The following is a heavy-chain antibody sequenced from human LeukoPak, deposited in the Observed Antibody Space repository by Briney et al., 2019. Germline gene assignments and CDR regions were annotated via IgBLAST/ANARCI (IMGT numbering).Heavy chain of an antibody. CDR2: ISGSGGRT. Sequence: GGSLRLSCAASGFTFSSYAMSWVRQAPGKGLEWVSAISGSGGRTYYADSVKGRFTISRDNSKNTVYLQMNSLRAEDTAVYYCAKDRSMTTVTPFDNWGQGTLVAVSS. V-gene: IGHV3-23*01. CDR3: AKDRSMTTVTPFDN. J-gene: IGHJ4*02. D-gene: IGHD4-17*01. CDR1: GFTFSSYA.